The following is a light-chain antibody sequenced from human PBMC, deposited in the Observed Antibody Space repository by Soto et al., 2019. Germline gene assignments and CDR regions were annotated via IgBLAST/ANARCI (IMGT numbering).Light chain of an antibody. V-gene: IGKV3-15*01. Sequence: EILMTQSPATLSVSPGERVTFSCRASQSVSYYLAWYQQKPGQAPRLLIYDASTRATGVPVRFSGSGSGTEFKLTISSLQSEDFGVYYCQQNKDWPGTFGQGTKVEIK. CDR2: DAS. CDR3: QQNKDWPGT. CDR1: QSVSYY. J-gene: IGKJ1*01.